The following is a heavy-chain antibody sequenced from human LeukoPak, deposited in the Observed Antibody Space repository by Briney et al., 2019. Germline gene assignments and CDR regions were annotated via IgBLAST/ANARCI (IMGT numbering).Heavy chain of an antibody. CDR1: GGSISSYY. CDR2: IHYSGST. CDR3: VRGPYGSGISNWFDP. J-gene: IGHJ5*02. V-gene: IGHV4-59*01. D-gene: IGHD3-10*01. Sequence: SETLSLTCTVSGGSISSYYWSWIRQPPGKGLEWIGYIHYSGSTNYNPSLKSRVTVSVDTSKNQFSLKLTSVTAADTAVYYCVRGPYGSGISNWFDPWGQGTQVIVSS.